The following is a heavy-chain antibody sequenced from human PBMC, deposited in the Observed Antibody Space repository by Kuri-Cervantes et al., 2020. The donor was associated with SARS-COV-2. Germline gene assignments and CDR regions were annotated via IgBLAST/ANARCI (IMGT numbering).Heavy chain of an antibody. CDR3: ARVPNSDFWSGYYGNNWFDP. Sequence: ASVKVSCKASGYTFTGYYMHWVRQAPGQGLEWMGWISAYNGNTNYAQKLQGIVTMTTDTSTSTAYMELRSLRSDDTAVYYCARVPNSDFWSGYYGNNWFDPWGQGTLVTVSS. D-gene: IGHD3-3*01. CDR2: ISAYNGNT. J-gene: IGHJ5*02. CDR1: GYTFTGYY. V-gene: IGHV1-18*04.